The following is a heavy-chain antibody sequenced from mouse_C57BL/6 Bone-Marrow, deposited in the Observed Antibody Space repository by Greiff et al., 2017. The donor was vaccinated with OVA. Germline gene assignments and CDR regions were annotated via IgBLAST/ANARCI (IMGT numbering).Heavy chain of an antibody. CDR1: GIDFSRYW. CDR2: INPDSSTI. D-gene: IGHD2-4*01. Sequence: EVKLLESGGGLVQPGGSLKLSCAASGIDFSRYWMSWVRRAPGKGLEWIGDINPDSSTINYAPSLKDKFIISRDNAKNTLYLQMSKVRSEDAAHYYSARADYLAAMAYWGQGTLVTVSA. V-gene: IGHV4-1*01. J-gene: IGHJ3*01. CDR3: ARADYLAAMAY.